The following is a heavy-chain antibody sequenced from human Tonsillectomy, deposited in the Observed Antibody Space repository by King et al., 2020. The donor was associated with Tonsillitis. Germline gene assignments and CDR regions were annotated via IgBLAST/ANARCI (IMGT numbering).Heavy chain of an antibody. CDR1: GFTFSSYA. J-gene: IGHJ3*02. V-gene: IGHV3-23*04. CDR3: AKDSYYDFWSGSNAFDI. CDR2: LSGSGGST. Sequence: VQLVESGGGLVQPGGSLRLSCAASGFTFSSYAMSWVRQAPGKGLKWVSALSGSGGSTYYADPVKGRLTISRDRSKNSLYLQMNSLRADDTAVYYCAKDSYYDFWSGSNAFDIWGQGTMVTVYS. D-gene: IGHD3-3*01.